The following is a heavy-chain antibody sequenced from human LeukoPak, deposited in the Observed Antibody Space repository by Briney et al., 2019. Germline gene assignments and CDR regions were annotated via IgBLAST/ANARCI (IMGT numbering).Heavy chain of an antibody. D-gene: IGHD3-16*01. V-gene: IGHV3-30*18. CDR2: ISFDGSYK. Sequence: GGSLRLSCAASGFTFSSYGMHWVRQAPGKGLEWVAVISFDGSYKYYADSVKGRFTISRDDSKSTLYLQMNSLRAEDTAVYYCAKGVLSHYYYYGMDVWGQGTTVTVSS. CDR1: GFTFSSYG. J-gene: IGHJ6*02. CDR3: AKGVLSHYYYYGMDV.